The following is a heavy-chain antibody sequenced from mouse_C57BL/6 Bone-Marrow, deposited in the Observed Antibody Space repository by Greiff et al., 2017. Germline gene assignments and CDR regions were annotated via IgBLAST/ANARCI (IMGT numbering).Heavy chain of an antibody. V-gene: IGHV5-9-1*02. CDR1: GFTFSSYA. J-gene: IGHJ3*01. CDR2: ISSGGYYI. CDR3: TGFAY. Sequence: EVNVVESGEGLVKPGGSLKLSCAASGFTFSSYALSWVRQTPEKRLEWVAYISSGGYYIYYADTVKGRFTISRDNARHTLYLQMSSLKSEATAMYYFTGFAYWGQGTLVTVSA.